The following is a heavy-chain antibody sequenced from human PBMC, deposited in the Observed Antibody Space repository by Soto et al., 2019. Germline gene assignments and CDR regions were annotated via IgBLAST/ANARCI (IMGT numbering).Heavy chain of an antibody. CDR2: ISAYNGNT. V-gene: IGHV1-18*01. CDR3: ARDRCFSGGSCYQSFPTAFDI. D-gene: IGHD2-15*01. Sequence: ASVKVSCKASGYTFTSYGISWVRQAPGQGLEWVGWISAYNGNTNYAQKLQGRVTMTTDTSTSTAYMELRSLRSDDTAVYYCARDRCFSGGSCYQSFPTAFDIWGQGTMVTVSS. CDR1: GYTFTSYG. J-gene: IGHJ3*02.